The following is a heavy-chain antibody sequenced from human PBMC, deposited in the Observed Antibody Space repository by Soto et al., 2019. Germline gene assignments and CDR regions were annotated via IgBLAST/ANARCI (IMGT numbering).Heavy chain of an antibody. CDR2: XSXXGXTX. CDR1: GGSLSNYY. CDR3: AGHQSGGHWCFDL. Sequence: LSLTCAVSGGSLSNYYWSWIRQPPGKGLEXVSXXSXXGXTXXXAXXVKGRFTISRDNAKNSLYLQMNSLRADDTAVYYCAGHQSGGHWCFDLWGRGTLVTASS. D-gene: IGHD3-16*01. V-gene: IGHV3-11*01. J-gene: IGHJ2*01.